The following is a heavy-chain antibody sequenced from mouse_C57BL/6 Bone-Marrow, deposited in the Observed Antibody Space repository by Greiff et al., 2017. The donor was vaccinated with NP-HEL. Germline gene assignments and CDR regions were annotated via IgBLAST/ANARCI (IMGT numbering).Heavy chain of an antibody. CDR1: GYTFTSYW. CDR2: IYPGSGST. D-gene: IGHD1-1*01. Sequence: QVQLQQPGAELVKPGASVKMSCKASGYTFTSYWITWVKQRPGQGLEWIGDIYPGSGSTNYNEKFKSKATLTVDKPSSTAYMQLSSLTSEDSAVYYCARLKFITTDAMDYWGQGTSVTVSS. V-gene: IGHV1-55*01. CDR3: ARLKFITTDAMDY. J-gene: IGHJ4*01.